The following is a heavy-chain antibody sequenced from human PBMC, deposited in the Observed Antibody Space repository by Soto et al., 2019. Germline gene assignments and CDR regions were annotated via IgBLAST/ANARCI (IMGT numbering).Heavy chain of an antibody. J-gene: IGHJ3*01. CDR3: AKDRGYSYGWAKSDAFDV. Sequence: EVQLLESGGGLVQPGGSLRLSCAASGFTFSNNAMSWVRQAPGKGLEWVSSISGSGGNTYYAESVKGRFTISRDNSKNTLYVQIYTLRAEDTAVYYCAKDRGYSYGWAKSDAFDVWGQGTLVTVSS. CDR1: GFTFSNNA. V-gene: IGHV3-23*01. CDR2: ISGSGGNT. D-gene: IGHD5-18*01.